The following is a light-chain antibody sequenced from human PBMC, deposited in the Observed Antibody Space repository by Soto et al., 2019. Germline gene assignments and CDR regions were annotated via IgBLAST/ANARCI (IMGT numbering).Light chain of an antibody. V-gene: IGKV3-20*01. J-gene: IGKJ5*01. CDR2: DAS. CDR3: QQYGSSPPIT. CDR1: QSVSSN. Sequence: DIVMTQSPATLSVSPGERATLSCRASQSVSSNLAWYQQKPGQAPRLLIYDASNRATGIPARFSGSGSGTDFTLTISRLEPEDFAVYYCQQYGSSPPITFGQGTRLEIK.